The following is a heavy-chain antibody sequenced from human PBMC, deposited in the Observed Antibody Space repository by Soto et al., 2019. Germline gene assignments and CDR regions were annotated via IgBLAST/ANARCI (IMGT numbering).Heavy chain of an antibody. CDR1: GYTFTSYG. CDR2: ISAYNGNT. J-gene: IGHJ6*02. CDR3: ARELLLWFGELLPPTYYYYYGMDV. V-gene: IGHV1-18*01. D-gene: IGHD3-10*01. Sequence: GASVKVSCKASGYTFTSYGISWVRQAPGQGLEWMGWISAYNGNTNYTQKLQGRVTMTTDTSTSTAYMELRSLRSDDTAVYYCARELLLWFGELLPPTYYYYYGMDVWGQGTTVTVSS.